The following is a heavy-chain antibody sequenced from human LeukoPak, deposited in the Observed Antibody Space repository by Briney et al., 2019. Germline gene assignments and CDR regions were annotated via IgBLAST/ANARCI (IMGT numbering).Heavy chain of an antibody. D-gene: IGHD6-19*01. CDR3: AREYSSCWYEDY. V-gene: IGHV1-18*01. CDR1: GYTFTSYG. CDR2: ISAYNGNT. Sequence: ASVKVSYKASGYTFTSYGISWVRQAPGQGLEWMGWISAYNGNTNYAQKLQGRVTMTTDTSTSTAYMELRSLRSDDTAVYYCAREYSSCWYEDYWGQGTLVTVSS. J-gene: IGHJ4*02.